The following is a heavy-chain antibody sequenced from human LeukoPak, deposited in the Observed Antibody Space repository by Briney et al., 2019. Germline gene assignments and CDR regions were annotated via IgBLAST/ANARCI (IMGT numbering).Heavy chain of an antibody. Sequence: PGGSLRLSCAASGFTFSSYAMSWVRQAPGKGLEWVSVISGSLGSTYYAESVKGRFTISRDNSKNTLYLQMNSLRAEDTAVYYCAKDADQFGELLFWGQGTLVTVSS. CDR3: AKDADQFGELLF. CDR1: GFTFSSYA. J-gene: IGHJ4*02. D-gene: IGHD3-10*01. V-gene: IGHV3-23*01. CDR2: ISGSLGST.